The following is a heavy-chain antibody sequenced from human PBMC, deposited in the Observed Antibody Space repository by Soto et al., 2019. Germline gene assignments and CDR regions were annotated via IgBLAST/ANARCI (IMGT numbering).Heavy chain of an antibody. CDR1: GFTFSSDA. Sequence: EVQLLESGGGLVQRGGSLRLSCAASGFTFSSDAMSWVRQAPGKGLEWVSAISGSGGSTYYADSVKGRFTISRDNSKNTLYLQMNSLRAEDTAVYYCAKENRGTIVVGQFDYWGQGTLVTVSS. D-gene: IGHD3-22*01. J-gene: IGHJ4*02. CDR3: AKENRGTIVVGQFDY. CDR2: ISGSGGST. V-gene: IGHV3-23*01.